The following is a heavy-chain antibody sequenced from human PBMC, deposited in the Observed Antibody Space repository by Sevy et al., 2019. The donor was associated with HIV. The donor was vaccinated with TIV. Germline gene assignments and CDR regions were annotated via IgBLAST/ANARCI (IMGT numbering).Heavy chain of an antibody. CDR2: INHSGST. CDR3: ARHCGSTSSSHAFDI. Sequence: SETLSLTCAVYGGSFSGYYWSWIRQPPGKGLEWIGEINHSGSTNYDPSLKSRVTISVDTSKNQFSLKLSSVTAADTAVYYCARHCGSTSSSHAFDIGGQGTMVTVSS. CDR1: GGSFSGYY. D-gene: IGHD2-2*01. V-gene: IGHV4-34*01. J-gene: IGHJ3*02.